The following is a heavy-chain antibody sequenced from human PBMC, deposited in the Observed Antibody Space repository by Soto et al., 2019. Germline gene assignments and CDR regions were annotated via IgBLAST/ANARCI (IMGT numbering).Heavy chain of an antibody. J-gene: IGHJ6*02. CDR3: ARAPAVTARPVYYYYYGMAV. CDR2: INHSGST. CDR1: GGAFSGYY. D-gene: IGHD6-6*01. V-gene: IGHV4-34*01. Sequence: TPSLTRAVYGGAFSGYYSRWVPQPPRKGVDWIGEINHSGSTNYNPPLKSRVTISVDTSKNQFSLKLSSVTAADTAVYYCARAPAVTARPVYYYYYGMAVWGQGTTVTVSS.